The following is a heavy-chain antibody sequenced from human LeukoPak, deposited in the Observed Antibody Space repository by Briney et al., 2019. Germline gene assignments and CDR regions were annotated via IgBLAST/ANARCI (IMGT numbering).Heavy chain of an antibody. Sequence: SSETLFLTCTVSGGSISSGDYYWGWIRQPPGKGMEWIGYIYYSRSTYYNPSLKSRVTISVDTSKNQFSLKLSSVTAADTAVYYCARVVVVVAATPGFDYWGQGTLVTVSS. CDR2: IYYSRST. CDR1: GGSISSGDYY. V-gene: IGHV4-30-4*01. J-gene: IGHJ4*02. CDR3: ARVVVVVAATPGFDY. D-gene: IGHD2-15*01.